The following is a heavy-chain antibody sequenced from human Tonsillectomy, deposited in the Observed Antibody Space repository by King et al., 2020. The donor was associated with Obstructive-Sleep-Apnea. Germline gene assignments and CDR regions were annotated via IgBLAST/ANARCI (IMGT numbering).Heavy chain of an antibody. J-gene: IGHJ6*04. D-gene: IGHD6-13*01. V-gene: IGHV3-23*04. CDR1: GFTFFTYA. Sequence: VQLVESGGGLVQPGGSLRLSCAASGFTFFTYAMSWVRQAPGKGLEWVSGINGAGANTYYADSVKGRFTISRDNSRNTLYLQMNSLRADDTAVYFCAEDQEASSSRYGPYYTPREVWGKGTTVTLSS. CDR2: INGAGANT. CDR3: AEDQEASSSRYGPYYTPREV.